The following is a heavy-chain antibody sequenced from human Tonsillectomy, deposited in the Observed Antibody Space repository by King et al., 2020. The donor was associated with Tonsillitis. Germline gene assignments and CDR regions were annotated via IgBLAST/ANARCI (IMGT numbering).Heavy chain of an antibody. V-gene: IGHV4-39*01. J-gene: IGHJ4*02. CDR2: IYNTGST. Sequence: QLQESGPGPVKPSETLSLTCTVSGASISSSSHYWGWIRQSPGKGLEWIGSIYNTGSTYYNPSLKSRVTISVDTSKNQFSLKLSSVTAADTTVYYCARHHLLWFGETPQYFDYWGQGTLVTVSS. CDR1: GASISSSSHY. CDR3: ARHHLLWFGETPQYFDY. D-gene: IGHD3-10*01.